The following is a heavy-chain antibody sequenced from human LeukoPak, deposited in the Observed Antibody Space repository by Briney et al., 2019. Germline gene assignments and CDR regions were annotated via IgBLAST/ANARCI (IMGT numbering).Heavy chain of an antibody. J-gene: IGHJ3*02. CDR1: GFTFSSYA. CDR2: ISYDGSNK. CDR3: ARDSHYGGNSNAFDI. D-gene: IGHD4-23*01. V-gene: IGHV3-30-3*01. Sequence: PGGSLRLSCAASGFTFSSYAMHWVRQAPGKGLEWVAVISYDGSNKYYADSVKGRFTTSRDNSKNTLYLQMNSLRAEDTAVYYCARDSHYGGNSNAFDIWGQGTMVTVSS.